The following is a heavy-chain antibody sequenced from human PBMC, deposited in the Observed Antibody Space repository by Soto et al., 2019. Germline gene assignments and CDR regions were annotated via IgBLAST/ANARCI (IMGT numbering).Heavy chain of an antibody. CDR1: GFTFSSYA. J-gene: IGHJ4*02. V-gene: IGHV3-23*01. D-gene: IGHD1-26*01. CDR3: ANAQFSGTSKTLGY. CDR2: ISGSGDNT. Sequence: HPGGSLRLSCAASGFTFSSYAMYWVRQAPGKGLEWVAAISGSGDNTYYADSVKGQFTISRDNSKNTLYLQMNSLRGEDTAVYYSANAQFSGTSKTLGYWGQGTLVTVSS.